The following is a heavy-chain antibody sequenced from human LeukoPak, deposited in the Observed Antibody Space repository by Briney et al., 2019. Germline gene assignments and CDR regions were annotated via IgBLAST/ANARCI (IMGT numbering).Heavy chain of an antibody. V-gene: IGHV1-69*04. D-gene: IGHD2-15*01. CDR1: GGTFTSYA. J-gene: IGHJ5*02. Sequence: SVKVSCKGSGGTFTSYAISWVRQAPGQGLGWVGRIIPILGIANYAQKFQGRVTITADESTSTAYMELSSLRSKDTAVYYCARDRSSIYCSGGSCYYNWFDPWGQGTLVTVSS. CDR2: IIPILGIA. CDR3: ARDRSSIYCSGGSCYYNWFDP.